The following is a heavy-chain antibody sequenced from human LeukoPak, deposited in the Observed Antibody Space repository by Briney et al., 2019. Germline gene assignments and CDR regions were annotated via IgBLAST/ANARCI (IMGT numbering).Heavy chain of an antibody. J-gene: IGHJ4*02. CDR1: GYTFTSYG. CDR3: ASDGHRMYYYESNDYRFDS. D-gene: IGHD3-22*01. V-gene: IGHV1-18*01. CDR2: ISAYNSNT. Sequence: ASVKVSCKASGYTFTSYGINWVRQAPGQGLEWMGWISAYNSNTHYAQKLQGRVTMTTDTSTSTAYMKVRSQRSDDTAVYYCASDGHRMYYYESNDYRFDSWGQGTLVTVSS.